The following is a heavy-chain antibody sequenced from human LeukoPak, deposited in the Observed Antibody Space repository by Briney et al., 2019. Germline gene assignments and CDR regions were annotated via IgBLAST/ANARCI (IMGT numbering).Heavy chain of an antibody. Sequence: GESLKISCKSSGYSFTSYWIGWVRQLPGKGLEWMGVIYPGDSDTRYSPSFQGQVTISADKSSSTVYLQWSSLKASDTAMYYCARQDTAMVLDAFDIWGQGTMVTVSS. CDR2: IYPGDSDT. J-gene: IGHJ3*02. CDR1: GYSFTSYW. V-gene: IGHV5-51*01. CDR3: ARQDTAMVLDAFDI. D-gene: IGHD5-18*01.